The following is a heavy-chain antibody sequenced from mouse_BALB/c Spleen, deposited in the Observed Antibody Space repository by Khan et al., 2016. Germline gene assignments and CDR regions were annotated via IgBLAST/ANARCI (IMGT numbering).Heavy chain of an antibody. J-gene: IGHJ1*01. D-gene: IGHD6-1*01. CDR1: GYSITSDYA. V-gene: IGHV3-2*02. CDR2: IIYSGST. Sequence: EVQLQESGPGLVKPSQSLSLTCTVTGYSITSDYAWNWIRQFPGNKLEWMGYIIYSGSTSYNPSLKSRISITRDTSKNQFFLQLNSVTPEDTATXVCERHQLAEWFSDGWGAGTTVTVSS. CDR3: ERHQLAEWFSDG.